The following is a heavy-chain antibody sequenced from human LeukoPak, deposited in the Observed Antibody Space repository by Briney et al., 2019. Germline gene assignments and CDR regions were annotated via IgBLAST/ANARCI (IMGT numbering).Heavy chain of an antibody. Sequence: SETLSLTCTVSGASISNYDWSWIRQPPGKGLEYIGYIYDSRNTNYNPSLKSRVTISVDTSKNQFFLKLSSVTAADTAVYYCARRGKVTSWTNFDYWGQGTLVTVSS. CDR1: GASISNYD. CDR3: ARRGKVTSWTNFDY. D-gene: IGHD4-11*01. J-gene: IGHJ4*02. CDR2: IYDSRNT. V-gene: IGHV4-59*08.